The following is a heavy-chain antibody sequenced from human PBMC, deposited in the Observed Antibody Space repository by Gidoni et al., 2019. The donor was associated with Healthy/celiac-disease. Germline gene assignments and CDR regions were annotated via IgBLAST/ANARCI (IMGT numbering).Heavy chain of an antibody. CDR1: GFSLSNARMG. J-gene: IGHJ4*02. CDR3: ARISSYCGGDCYSREFDY. CDR2: IFSNDEK. V-gene: IGHV2-26*01. D-gene: IGHD2-21*02. Sequence: QVTLKESGPVLVKPTETLTLTCTVSGFSLSNARMGVSWIRQPPGKALEWLAHIFSNDEKSYSTSLKSRLTISKDTSKSQVVLTMTNMDPVDTATYYCARISSYCGGDCYSREFDYWGQGTLVTVSS.